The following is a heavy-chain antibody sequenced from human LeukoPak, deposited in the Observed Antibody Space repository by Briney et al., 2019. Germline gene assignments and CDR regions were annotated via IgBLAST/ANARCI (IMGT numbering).Heavy chain of an antibody. CDR3: AGLVGRYSSGLYYYYFDY. CDR1: GXSIXSLDL. CDR2: MYLSGTT. Sequence: SEXLSLTXXVXGXSIXSLDLWSWVRQPPGKGLEXIGEMYLSGTTHSNPSVKSRVTISIDKSKNQFFLNLSSVTAADTAVYYCAGLVGRYSSGLYYYYFDYWGQGTLVTVSS. D-gene: IGHD3-22*01. J-gene: IGHJ4*02. V-gene: IGHV4-4*02.